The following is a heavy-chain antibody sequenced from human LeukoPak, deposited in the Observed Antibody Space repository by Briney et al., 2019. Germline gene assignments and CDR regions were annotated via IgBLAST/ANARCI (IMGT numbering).Heavy chain of an antibody. CDR2: ISGSGGST. Sequence: GGSLRLSCATSGFTLKTYAMSWVRQAPGKGLEWVSAISGSGGSTYYADSVKGRFTISRDNSKNTLYLQMNSLRTEDTAMYYCVGEVGPRQMNYWGQGTLVTVSS. V-gene: IGHV3-23*01. CDR3: VGEVGPRQMNY. D-gene: IGHD1-26*01. CDR1: GFTLKTYA. J-gene: IGHJ4*02.